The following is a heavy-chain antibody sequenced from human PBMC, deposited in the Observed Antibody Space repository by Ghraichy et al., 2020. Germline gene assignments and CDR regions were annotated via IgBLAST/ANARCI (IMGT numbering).Heavy chain of an antibody. J-gene: IGHJ6*02. CDR1: GFTFSSYR. V-gene: IGHV3-21*01. D-gene: IGHD4-11*01. CDR2: ISSSSSYI. CDR3: ARDQYSNYNYIPWYYYGMDV. Sequence: GGSLRLSCAASGFTFSSYRMNWVRQAPGKGLEWVSSISSSSSYIYYADSVKGRFTISRDNAKNSLYLQMNSLRAEDTAVYYCARDQYSNYNYIPWYYYGMDVWGQGTTVTVSS.